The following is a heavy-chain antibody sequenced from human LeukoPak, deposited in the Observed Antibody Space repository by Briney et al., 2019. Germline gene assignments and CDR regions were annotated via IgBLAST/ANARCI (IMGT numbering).Heavy chain of an antibody. CDR2: ISADNSNT. CDR1: GYTFSDYG. CDR3: TRGTHWFDP. Sequence: ASVKVSCTASGYTFSDYGITWVRQAPGQGLEWMGRISADNSNTNYAQSLHGRLTMTADTSANTAYMELRSLRSDDTAVYYCTRGTHWFDPWGQGTLVTVSS. V-gene: IGHV1-18*01. J-gene: IGHJ5*02.